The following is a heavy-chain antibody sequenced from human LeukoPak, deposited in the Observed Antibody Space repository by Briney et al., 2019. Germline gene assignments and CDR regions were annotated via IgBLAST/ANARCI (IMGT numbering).Heavy chain of an antibody. CDR1: GGSIRSNSYY. V-gene: IGHV4-39*01. Sequence: SETLSLTCTISGGSIRSNSYYWGWIRQPPGKGLEWIGSIYYSGSTYYSPSLKSRVTISVDSSKNQFSPKLSSVTAADTAVYHCARQEGVSYFSSGSYFDSWGQGALVTASS. J-gene: IGHJ4*02. D-gene: IGHD3-10*01. CDR2: IYYSGST. CDR3: ARQEGVSYFSSGSYFDS.